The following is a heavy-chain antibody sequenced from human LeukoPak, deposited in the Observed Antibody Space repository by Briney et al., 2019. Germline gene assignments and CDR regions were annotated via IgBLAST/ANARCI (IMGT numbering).Heavy chain of an antibody. CDR2: IYYSGST. CDR1: GGSISSGGYY. V-gene: IGHV4-31*03. D-gene: IGHD1-26*01. CDR3: ARGQWAGLYYGMDV. J-gene: IGHJ6*02. Sequence: SETLSLTCTVSGGSISSGGYYWSWIRQHPGKGLEWIGYIYYSGSTYYNPSLKSRVTISVDTSKNQFSLKLSSVTAADTAVYYCARGQWAGLYYGMDVWGQGTTVTVSS.